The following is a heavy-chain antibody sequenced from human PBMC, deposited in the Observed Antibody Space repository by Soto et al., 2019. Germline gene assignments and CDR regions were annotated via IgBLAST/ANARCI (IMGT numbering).Heavy chain of an antibody. V-gene: IGHV3-23*01. CDR1: GFTFSSFA. Sequence: PGGSLRLSCAASGFTFSSFAMYWVRQAPGTGLEWVSGIISNGDNTDYADSVKGRFSISRDNFKNTLFLQMNSLRAEDTAVYYCATKRAREKAFDIWGQGTMVTVSS. CDR2: IISNGDNT. CDR3: ATKRAREKAFDI. J-gene: IGHJ3*02.